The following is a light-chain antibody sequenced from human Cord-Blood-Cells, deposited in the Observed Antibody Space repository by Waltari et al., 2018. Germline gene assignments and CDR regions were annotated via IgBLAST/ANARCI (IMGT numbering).Light chain of an antibody. CDR1: SSDVGGYNF. V-gene: IGLV2-14*01. Sequence: QSALTQPASVSGSPGQSITISCPGTSSDVGGYNFVPWYQQHPGKAPKLMIYDVSKRPSGVSNRFSGSKSGNTASLTISGLQAEDEADYYCSSYTSSSTFNWVFGGGTKLTVL. J-gene: IGLJ3*02. CDR3: SSYTSSSTFNWV. CDR2: DVS.